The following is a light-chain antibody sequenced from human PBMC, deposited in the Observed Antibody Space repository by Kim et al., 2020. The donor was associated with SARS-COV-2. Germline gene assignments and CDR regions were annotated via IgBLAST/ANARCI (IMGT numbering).Light chain of an antibody. Sequence: SYELTQPPSASVSPGQTASITCSGDKLGDKYACWYQQKPGQSPVLVIYQDSKRPSGIPERFSGSNSGNTATLTISGTQAMDEADYYCQAWDSSTVVFGGGTQLTDL. J-gene: IGLJ2*01. CDR1: KLGDKY. V-gene: IGLV3-1*01. CDR2: QDS. CDR3: QAWDSSTVV.